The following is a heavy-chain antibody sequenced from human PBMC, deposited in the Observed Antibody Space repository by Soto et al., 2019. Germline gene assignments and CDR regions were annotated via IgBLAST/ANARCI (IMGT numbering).Heavy chain of an antibody. J-gene: IGHJ4*02. CDR2: ISANGDNV. CDR3: AKDMKWGGMTTIHYFDS. Sequence: PGGSLRLSCVPSGFTVDDYAMHCVRQAPGKGLEWVSGISANGDNVDYADSVKGRFTVSRDNAKNSLFLQMNSLRPEDTALYYCAKDMKWGGMTTIHYFDSWGQGT. CDR1: GFTVDDYA. D-gene: IGHD4-17*01. V-gene: IGHV3-9*01.